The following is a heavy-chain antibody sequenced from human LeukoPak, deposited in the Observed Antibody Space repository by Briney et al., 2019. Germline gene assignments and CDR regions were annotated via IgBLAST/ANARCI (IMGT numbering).Heavy chain of an antibody. CDR3: AKADDFWSVSDY. V-gene: IGHV3-9*01. Sequence: GGSLRLSCAASGFTFDDYAMHWVRQAPGKGLEWVSGISWNSGSIGYADSVKGRFTISRDNAKNSLYLQMNSLRAEDTALYYCAKADDFWSVSDYWGQGTLVTVSP. J-gene: IGHJ4*02. CDR1: GFTFDDYA. D-gene: IGHD3-3*01. CDR2: ISWNSGSI.